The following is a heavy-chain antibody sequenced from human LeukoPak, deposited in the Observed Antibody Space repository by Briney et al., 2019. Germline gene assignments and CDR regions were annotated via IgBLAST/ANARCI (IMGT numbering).Heavy chain of an antibody. CDR2: ISYDGSNK. J-gene: IGHJ3*02. D-gene: IGHD2-15*01. CDR3: AREDCSGGSCYSDLNAFDI. V-gene: IGHV3-30*04. Sequence: GGSLRLSCAASGFTFSSYAMHWVRQAPGKGLEWVAGISYDGSNKYYADSVKGRFTISRDNSKNTLYLQMNSLRAEDTAVYYCAREDCSGGSCYSDLNAFDIWGQGTMVTVSS. CDR1: GFTFSSYA.